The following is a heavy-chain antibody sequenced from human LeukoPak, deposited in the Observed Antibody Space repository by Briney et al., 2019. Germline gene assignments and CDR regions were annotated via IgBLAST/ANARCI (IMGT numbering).Heavy chain of an antibody. V-gene: IGHV4-34*01. J-gene: IGHJ2*01. CDR1: GGPYSGYY. D-gene: IGHD5-24*01. CDR2: INHSGST. CDR3: ARARFGQRWLQLSNWYFDL. Sequence: SETLSLTCAVYGGPYSGYYWSWIRQPPGKGLEWIGEINHSGSTNYNPSLKSRVTISVDTSKNQFSLKLSSVTAADTAVYYCARARFGQRWLQLSNWYFDLWGRGTLVTVSS.